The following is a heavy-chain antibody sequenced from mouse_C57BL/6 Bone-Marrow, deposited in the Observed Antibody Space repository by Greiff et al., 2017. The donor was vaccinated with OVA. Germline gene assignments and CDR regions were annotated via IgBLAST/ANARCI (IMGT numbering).Heavy chain of an antibody. CDR1: GYAFSSSW. J-gene: IGHJ2*01. CDR2: IYPGDGDT. CDR3: ARYYGNH. Sequence: VKLMESGPELVKPGASVKISCKASGYAFSSSWMNWVKQRPGKGLEWIGRIYPGDGDTNYNGKFKGKATLTADKSSSTAYMQLSSLTSEDSAVYFCARYYGNHWGQGTTLTVSS. V-gene: IGHV1-82*01. D-gene: IGHD2-1*01.